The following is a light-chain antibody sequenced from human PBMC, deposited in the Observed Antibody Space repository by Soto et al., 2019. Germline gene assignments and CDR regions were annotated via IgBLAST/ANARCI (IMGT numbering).Light chain of an antibody. CDR2: DVS. J-gene: IGLJ1*01. V-gene: IGLV2-14*02. CDR3: SSFTTSSSEV. CDR1: SSDVGSYNL. Sequence: QSALTQPASVSGSPGQSITISCTGTSSDVGSYNLVSWYQQYPGKTPKLMIYDVSNRPSGVSNRFSGSKSDTTAYLTISGLQPEDEADYYCSSFTTSSSEVFGTGTKLTVL.